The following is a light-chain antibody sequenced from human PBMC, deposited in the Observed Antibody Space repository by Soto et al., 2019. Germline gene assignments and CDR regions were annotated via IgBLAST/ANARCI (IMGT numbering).Light chain of an antibody. V-gene: IGLV1-44*01. J-gene: IGLJ2*01. CDR2: NTN. CDR1: SSNIGSKP. Sequence: SVLTQPPSASGTPGQRVTISCSGSSSNIGSKPVNWYQQLPGAAPKLLIHNTNQRPSGVPDRFSGSKSGTSASLAISGLQSDDEAHYYCAALDDSLNGLVFGGGTKVTVL. CDR3: AALDDSLNGLV.